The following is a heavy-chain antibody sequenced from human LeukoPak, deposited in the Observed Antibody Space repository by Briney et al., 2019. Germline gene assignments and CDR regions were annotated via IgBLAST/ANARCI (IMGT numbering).Heavy chain of an antibody. CDR1: GGSISSYY. CDR2: IYYTGST. D-gene: IGHD2-15*01. CDR3: AREWSS. Sequence: SETLSLTCTVSGGSISSYYGSWIREPPGKGLEWIGYIYYTGSTNYNPSLKSRVTITVDPPKNQFSLKLSSVTAAATPVYYCAREWSSWGQGTLVTVSS. J-gene: IGHJ5*02. V-gene: IGHV4-59*01.